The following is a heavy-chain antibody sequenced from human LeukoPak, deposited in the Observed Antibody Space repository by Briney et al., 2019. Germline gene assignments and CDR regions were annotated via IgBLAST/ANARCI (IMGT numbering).Heavy chain of an antibody. Sequence: ASVKVSCKASGYTFTGYYMHWVRQAPGQGLEWMGWINPNSGGTNYAQKFQGRVTMTRDTSISTAYMELGSLRSEDTAVYYCARALRGRMVRGVMGYYFDYWGQGTLVTVSS. CDR3: ARALRGRMVRGVMGYYFDY. CDR1: GYTFTGYY. CDR2: INPNSGGT. V-gene: IGHV1-2*02. D-gene: IGHD3-10*01. J-gene: IGHJ4*02.